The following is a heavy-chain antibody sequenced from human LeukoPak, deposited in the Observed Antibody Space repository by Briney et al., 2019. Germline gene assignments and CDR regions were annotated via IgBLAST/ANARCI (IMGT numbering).Heavy chain of an antibody. CDR1: EGTFIDYC. D-gene: IGHD6-19*01. Sequence: GGSRRLSCSASEGTFIDYCRGWIRQAPGKGLEWVAFISANGYTIYHADSVKGRFTISRDNAEKALYMQMTSLRAEDTAVYYCAGSSYFQIPVAGFYFDSWGQGTPVTVSS. V-gene: IGHV3-11*01. CDR3: AGSSYFQIPVAGFYFDS. J-gene: IGHJ4*02. CDR2: ISANGYTI.